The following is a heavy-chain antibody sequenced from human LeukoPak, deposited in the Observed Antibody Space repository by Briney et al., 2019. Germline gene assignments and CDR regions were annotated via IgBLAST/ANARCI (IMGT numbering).Heavy chain of an antibody. V-gene: IGHV5-51*01. CDR2: IYHGDSDI. Sequence: GESLKICCKGSGYSFTSYWIGWVRQMPRKGLEWMGIIYHGDSDISYSPCFQGHVTISADKSISTAYLQWSSLRASDTAMYYCASGLYDSSAFDIWGQGTMVTVSS. CDR1: GYSFTSYW. J-gene: IGHJ3*02. CDR3: ASGLYDSSAFDI. D-gene: IGHD3-22*01.